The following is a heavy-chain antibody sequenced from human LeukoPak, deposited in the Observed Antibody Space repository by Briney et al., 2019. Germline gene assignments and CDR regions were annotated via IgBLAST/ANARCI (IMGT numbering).Heavy chain of an antibody. V-gene: IGHV3-66*01. D-gene: IGHD3-22*01. Sequence: GGSLRLSCAASGFTVGSNYMSWVRQAPGKGLEWVSVIYSGGSTYYADSVKGRFTISRDNSKNTLYLQMNSLRAEDTAVYYCARGGEYYYDSSGYPMFGSEYFQHWGQGTLVTVSS. J-gene: IGHJ1*01. CDR3: ARGGEYYYDSSGYPMFGSEYFQH. CDR2: IYSGGST. CDR1: GFTVGSNY.